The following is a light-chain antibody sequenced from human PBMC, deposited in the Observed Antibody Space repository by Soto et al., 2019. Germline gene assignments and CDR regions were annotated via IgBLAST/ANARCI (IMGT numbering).Light chain of an antibody. CDR1: RSNIGKNY. CDR3: ATWDSSLSAVV. V-gene: IGLV1-51*01. J-gene: IGLJ3*02. Sequence: QSVLTQSPAVSVAPGQMGTHSCSGGRSNIGKNYVSWYQHVPGTAPKILIYDNNKRPSGIPDRFSGSKSGTSATLDITGLQTGDEADYYCATWDSSLSAVVFGGGTKLTVL. CDR2: DNN.